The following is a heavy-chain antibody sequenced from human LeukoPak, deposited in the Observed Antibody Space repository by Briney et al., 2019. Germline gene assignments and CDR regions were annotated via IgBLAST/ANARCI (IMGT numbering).Heavy chain of an antibody. CDR2: IYYSGST. CDR1: GGSISSFY. Sequence: SETLSLTCTVSGGSISSFYWSWIRQPPGKGLVWIGDIYYSGSTHYNPSLKSPVTISVDTCNNQFSLKLSSVSAAETAVYYCARRRDGYFDYWGQGTLVTVSA. J-gene: IGHJ4*02. CDR3: ARRRDGYFDY. D-gene: IGHD5-24*01. V-gene: IGHV4-59*08.